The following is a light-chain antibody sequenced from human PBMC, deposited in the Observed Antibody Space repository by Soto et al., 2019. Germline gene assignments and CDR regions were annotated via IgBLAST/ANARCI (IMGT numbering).Light chain of an antibody. CDR1: QSVSSN. CDR2: GAS. J-gene: IGKJ1*01. V-gene: IGKV3-20*01. Sequence: EIVLTQSPATLSVSPGERGTLSCRASQSVSSNLAWYQQKPGQAPXLLIYGASSRATGIPDRFSGSGSGTDFTLTISRLEPEDFAVYYGQQYGSSPPWTFGQGTKVDIK. CDR3: QQYGSSPPWT.